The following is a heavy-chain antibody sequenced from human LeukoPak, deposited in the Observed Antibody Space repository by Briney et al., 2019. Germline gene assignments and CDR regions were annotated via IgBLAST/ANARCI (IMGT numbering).Heavy chain of an antibody. CDR3: ARVADSGFDP. CDR1: DDYISSYY. D-gene: IGHD3-10*01. J-gene: IGHJ5*02. CDR2: IYYSGST. V-gene: IGHV4-59*01. Sequence: PSEPLSLTCTVSDDYISSYYWIWIRQPPGKGLEWIGDIYYSGSTNYNPSLKSRVTMPVDTSKNQFSLRLSSVTAAGTAVYYCARVADSGFDPWGQGTLVTVSS.